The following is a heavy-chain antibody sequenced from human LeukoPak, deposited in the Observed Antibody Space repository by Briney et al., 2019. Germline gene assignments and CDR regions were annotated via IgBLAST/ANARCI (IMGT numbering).Heavy chain of an antibody. Sequence: GRSLRPSCAASGFTFDDYAMHWVRQAPGKGLEWVSGISWNSGSIGYADSVKGRFTISRDNAKNSLYLQMNSLRAEDTALYYCAKSTSGSSRGSFDYWGQGTLVTVSS. V-gene: IGHV3-9*01. CDR3: AKSTSGSSRGSFDY. CDR2: ISWNSGSI. CDR1: GFTFDDYA. D-gene: IGHD1-26*01. J-gene: IGHJ4*02.